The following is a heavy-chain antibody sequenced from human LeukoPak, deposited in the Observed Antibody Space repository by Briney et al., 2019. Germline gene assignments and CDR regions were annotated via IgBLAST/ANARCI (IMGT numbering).Heavy chain of an antibody. V-gene: IGHV1-69*05. CDR3: ARGRGGSYRNWFDP. D-gene: IGHD1-26*01. CDR2: IIPIFGTA. Sequence: ASVTVSCTASGGAFSSYAISWVRQAPGQGLEWMGGIIPIFGTANYEQKFQGRVTITTDESTSTAYMELSSLRSEDTAVYYCARGRGGSYRNWFDPWGQGTLVTVSS. J-gene: IGHJ5*02. CDR1: GGAFSSYA.